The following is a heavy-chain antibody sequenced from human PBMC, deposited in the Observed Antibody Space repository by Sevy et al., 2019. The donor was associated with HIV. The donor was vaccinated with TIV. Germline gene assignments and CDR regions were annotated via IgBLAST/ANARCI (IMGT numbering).Heavy chain of an antibody. Sequence: GGSLRLSCAASGFTFSSYAMSWVRQAPGKGLEWVSAISGSGGSTHYANSVKGRFTISRDNSKNTLYLQMNSLRAEDTAVYYCARWGAAAAGNYFQHWGQGTLVTVSS. D-gene: IGHD6-13*01. V-gene: IGHV3-23*01. CDR1: GFTFSSYA. J-gene: IGHJ1*01. CDR2: ISGSGGST. CDR3: ARWGAAAAGNYFQH.